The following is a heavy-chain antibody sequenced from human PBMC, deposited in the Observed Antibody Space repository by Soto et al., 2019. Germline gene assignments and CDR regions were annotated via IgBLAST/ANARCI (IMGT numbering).Heavy chain of an antibody. CDR3: ARTRSFTLGFYYDGMDV. CDR2: IYPGDSDT. D-gene: IGHD6-6*01. Sequence: XESLQISCQGSGCSFCSYWIGWVRQMPGKDLEWMGIIYPGDSDTRYSPSFQGQVTISADKSLRTAYLQWTSLKASDTALYYCARTRSFTLGFYYDGMDVWGQGTTVTVSS. CDR1: GCSFCSYW. V-gene: IGHV5-51*01. J-gene: IGHJ6*02.